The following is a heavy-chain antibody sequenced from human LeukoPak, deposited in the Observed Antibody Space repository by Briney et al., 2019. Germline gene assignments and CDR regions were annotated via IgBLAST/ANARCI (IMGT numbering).Heavy chain of an antibody. Sequence: PSQTLSLTCAVSGGSISSGGYSWSWIRQPPGKGLEWIGYIYHSGSTYYNPSLKSRVTISVDRSKNQFSLKLSSVTAADTAVYYCARVLQIPAANIYFDYWGQGTLVTVSS. CDR2: IYHSGST. V-gene: IGHV4-30-2*01. D-gene: IGHD2-2*01. J-gene: IGHJ4*02. CDR3: ARVLQIPAANIYFDY. CDR1: GGSISSGGYS.